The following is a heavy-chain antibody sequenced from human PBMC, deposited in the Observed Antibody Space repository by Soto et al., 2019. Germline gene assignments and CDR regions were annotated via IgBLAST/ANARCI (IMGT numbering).Heavy chain of an antibody. Sequence: EVQLLESGGGLVQPGGSLRLSCAASGFTFNNYAMTWVRQAPWKGLEWVSAISGGGDTTSYADSVKGRFTVSRDGSKNTLYLQMSSLIAEDTALYYCAKGRGGSGSLTPPVDFWGQGTLVTVSS. D-gene: IGHD3-10*01. V-gene: IGHV3-23*01. CDR2: ISGGGDTT. CDR3: AKGRGGSGSLTPPVDF. CDR1: GFTFNNYA. J-gene: IGHJ4*02.